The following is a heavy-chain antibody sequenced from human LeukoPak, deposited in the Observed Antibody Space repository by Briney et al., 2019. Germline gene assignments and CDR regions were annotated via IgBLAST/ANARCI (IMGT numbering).Heavy chain of an antibody. D-gene: IGHD2-15*01. CDR1: GGSISSYY. Sequence: PSETLSLTCTVSGGSISSYYWSWIRQPPGKGLEWIGYICYSGSTNYNPSLKSRVTISVDKSKNQFYLKLSSVTAADTAVYYCARSDCSGGSCTNNWGQGTLVTVSS. V-gene: IGHV4-59*08. CDR3: ARSDCSGGSCTNN. CDR2: ICYSGST. J-gene: IGHJ4*02.